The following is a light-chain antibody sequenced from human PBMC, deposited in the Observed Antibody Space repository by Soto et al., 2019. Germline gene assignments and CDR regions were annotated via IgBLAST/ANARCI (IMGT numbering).Light chain of an antibody. CDR2: DAS. CDR3: LQYRSFPRT. J-gene: IGKJ1*01. Sequence: DIQMTQSPSSLFASVGDRVTITCQATQDINIYLNWYQQKPGKAPNLLIYDASNLEIGVPSRFSGSGSGTEFTLTISSLQPEDFATYYCLQYRSFPRTFGQGTRWIS. V-gene: IGKV1-33*01. CDR1: QDINIY.